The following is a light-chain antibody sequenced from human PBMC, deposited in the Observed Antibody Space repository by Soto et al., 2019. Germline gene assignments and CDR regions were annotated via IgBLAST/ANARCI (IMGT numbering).Light chain of an antibody. V-gene: IGKV3D-20*01. CDR2: DAS. CDR1: QSVSRSY. CDR3: QQSGSSPIT. J-gene: IGKJ5*01. Sequence: IVLAPYPATLSLSIGDRAPLSCGASQSVSRSYLAWYQQKPGLAPRLIIYDASTRATGIPDRFSGSGSGTDFTLTISRLEPEDFAVYYCQQSGSSPITFGQRARLEIK.